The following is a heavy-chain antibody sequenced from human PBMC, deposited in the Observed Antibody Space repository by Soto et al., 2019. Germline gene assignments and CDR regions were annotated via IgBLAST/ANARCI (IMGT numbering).Heavy chain of an antibody. Sequence: QVLLVQSGPEVKTPGASMKVSCKASGYSFSSYGITWVRQAPGRGLEWMGWINPSSKETNYAQRFQGRVTVTTDTSTTTASIELRNLKYDDPAVYYCARYWYPRFYPWGPGTLVTVSS. CDR1: GYSFSSYG. D-gene: IGHD2-8*02. V-gene: IGHV1-18*01. J-gene: IGHJ5*02. CDR3: ARYWYPRFYP. CDR2: INPSSKET.